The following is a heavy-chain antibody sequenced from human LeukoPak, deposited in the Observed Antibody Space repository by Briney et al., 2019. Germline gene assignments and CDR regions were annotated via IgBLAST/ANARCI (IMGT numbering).Heavy chain of an antibody. CDR1: GYTLTELS. D-gene: IGHD3-22*01. CDR2: FDPEDGET. J-gene: IGHJ4*02. CDR3: AIDMHYYDSSGYYR. Sequence: RASVKVSCKVSGYTLTELSMHWVRQAPGKGLEWMGGFDPEDGETIYAQKFQGRVTMTEDTSTDTAYMELSSLRSEDTAVYYCAIDMHYYDSSGYYRWGQGTLVTVSS. V-gene: IGHV1-24*01.